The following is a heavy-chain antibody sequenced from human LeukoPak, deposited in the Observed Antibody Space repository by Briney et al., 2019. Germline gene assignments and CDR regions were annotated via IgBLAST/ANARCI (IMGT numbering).Heavy chain of an antibody. D-gene: IGHD4-23*01. CDR1: GFTFSSYT. CDR2: TSASGGST. J-gene: IGHJ4*02. CDR3: AKDLGSVVTPPSLDY. Sequence: GGSLRLSCAASGFTFSSYTMSWVRRAPGKGLEWVSGTSASGGSTYYADSVKGRFTISRDNSKSTLYLQMNSLRAEDTAVYYCAKDLGSVVTPPSLDYWGQGTLVTVSS. V-gene: IGHV3-23*01.